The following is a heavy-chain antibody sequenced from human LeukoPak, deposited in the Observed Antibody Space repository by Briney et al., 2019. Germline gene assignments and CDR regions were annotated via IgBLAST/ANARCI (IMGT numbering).Heavy chain of an antibody. Sequence: PSETLSLTCTVSGGSISSYYWSWIRQPPGKGLEWIGYIYYSGSTNYNPSLKSRVAISVDTSKNQFSLKLSSVTAADTAVYYCARDLAGVLSGWGQGTLVTVSS. CDR1: GGSISSYY. CDR3: ARDLAGVLSG. V-gene: IGHV4-59*01. J-gene: IGHJ4*02. CDR2: IYYSGST. D-gene: IGHD3-16*02.